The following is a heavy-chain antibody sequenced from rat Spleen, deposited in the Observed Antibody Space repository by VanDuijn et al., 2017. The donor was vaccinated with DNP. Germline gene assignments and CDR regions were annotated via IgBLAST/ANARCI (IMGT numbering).Heavy chain of an antibody. CDR1: GFSLSSNS. Sequence: QVQLKESGPGLVQPSQTLSLTCTVSGFSLSSNSVSWVRQSPGKGLEWMGAIWSGGNTAYNSALKSRLSISRDASKSQIFLKMDSLQTEDTVTYYCVRDGPTDFDYWGQGVVVTVSS. CDR3: VRDGPTDFDY. D-gene: IGHD3-2*01. V-gene: IGHV2-15*01. J-gene: IGHJ2*01. CDR2: IWSGGNT.